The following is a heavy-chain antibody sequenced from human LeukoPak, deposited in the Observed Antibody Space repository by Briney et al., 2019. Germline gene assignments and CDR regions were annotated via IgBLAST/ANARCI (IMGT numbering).Heavy chain of an antibody. Sequence: SETLSLTCTVSGGSISSSSYYWGWIRQPPGKGLEWIGSIYYNGSTYYNPSLKSRVTISVDTSKNQFSLKLSSVTAADTAVYYCARVGEEYYYDSSGYHGYWGQGTLVTVSS. V-gene: IGHV4-39*01. CDR2: IYYNGST. CDR3: ARVGEEYYYDSSGYHGY. J-gene: IGHJ4*02. D-gene: IGHD3-22*01. CDR1: GGSISSSSYY.